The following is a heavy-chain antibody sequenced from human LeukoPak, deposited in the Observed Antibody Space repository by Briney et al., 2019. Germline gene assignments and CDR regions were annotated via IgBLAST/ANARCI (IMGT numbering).Heavy chain of an antibody. CDR1: GGSFSGYY. J-gene: IGHJ4*02. Sequence: SETLSLTCAVYGGSFSGYYWSWIRQPPGKGLEWIGEINHSGSTNYNPSLKSRGTISVDTSKNQFSLKLSSVTAADTAVYYCAREYYDFWSGYCHFDYWGQGTLVTVSS. D-gene: IGHD3-3*01. V-gene: IGHV4-34*01. CDR2: INHSGST. CDR3: AREYYDFWSGYCHFDY.